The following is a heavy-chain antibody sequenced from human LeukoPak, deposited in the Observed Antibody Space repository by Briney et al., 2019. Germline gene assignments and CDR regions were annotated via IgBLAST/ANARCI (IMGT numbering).Heavy chain of an antibody. J-gene: IGHJ4*02. CDR1: GYSISSGHY. Sequence: SETLSLTCAVSGYSISSGHYWGWIRQPPGKGLEWIGSIYHSGSTYYNPSLKSRVTISVDTSKNQFSLKLSSVTAADTAVYYCAKTLLGYCSSTSCPTHYFDYWGQGTLVTVSS. D-gene: IGHD2-2*01. V-gene: IGHV4-38-2*01. CDR3: AKTLLGYCSSTSCPTHYFDY. CDR2: IYHSGST.